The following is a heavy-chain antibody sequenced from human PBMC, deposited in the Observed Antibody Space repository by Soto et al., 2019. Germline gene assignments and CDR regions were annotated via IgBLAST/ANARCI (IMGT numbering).Heavy chain of an antibody. Sequence: RASVKVSCKASGYTFINNAITWVRQAPGQGLEWMGWISTENGNTNYAQNLQGRVILTRDRSTNTAYMELRSLRPEDTATYYCARESSSGTFDNWGQGALVTVSS. CDR2: ISTENGNT. J-gene: IGHJ4*02. D-gene: IGHD3-22*01. CDR1: GYTFINNA. CDR3: ARESSSGTFDN. V-gene: IGHV1-18*04.